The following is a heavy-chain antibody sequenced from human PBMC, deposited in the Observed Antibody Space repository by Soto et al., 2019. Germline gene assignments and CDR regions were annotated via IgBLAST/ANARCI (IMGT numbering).Heavy chain of an antibody. Sequence: GGSLTLSCAASGFTFSDYYMSWIRQAPGKGLEWVSYISSSGSTIYYAASVKGRLTISSDNAKDSLYLQMNSLGAEETAVYYCATGTGGYSYGEFDYWGQGTLVTVSS. CDR2: ISSSGSTI. V-gene: IGHV3-11*01. J-gene: IGHJ4*02. D-gene: IGHD3-22*01. CDR1: GFTFSDYY. CDR3: ATGTGGYSYGEFDY.